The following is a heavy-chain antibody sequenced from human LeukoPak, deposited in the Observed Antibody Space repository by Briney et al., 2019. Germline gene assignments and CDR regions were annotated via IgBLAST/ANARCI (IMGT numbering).Heavy chain of an antibody. Sequence: PGGSLRLSCAASGFSFTTNAMNWVRQAPGKGLEWVAVVSYDGSNKYYADSVKGRFTISRDNSKNTLYLQMNSLRAEDTAVYYCARDGRVVPAAMGAFDIWGQGTMVTVSS. CDR3: ARDGRVVPAAMGAFDI. D-gene: IGHD2-2*01. CDR1: GFSFTTNA. J-gene: IGHJ3*02. V-gene: IGHV3-30*04. CDR2: VSYDGSNK.